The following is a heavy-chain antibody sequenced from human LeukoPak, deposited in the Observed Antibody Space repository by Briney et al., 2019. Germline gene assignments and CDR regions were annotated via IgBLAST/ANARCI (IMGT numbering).Heavy chain of an antibody. CDR1: GFTLRNPW. Sequence: GGSLKLSWAASGFTLRNPWLSWFGKAPGKGLEWVGRIKSKTDGGTTDYAAPVKGRFTISRDDSKNTLYLQMNSLKTEDTAVYYCTHRYYFDYWGQGTLVTVSS. CDR3: THRYYFDY. V-gene: IGHV3-15*01. CDR2: IKSKTDGGTT. J-gene: IGHJ4*02.